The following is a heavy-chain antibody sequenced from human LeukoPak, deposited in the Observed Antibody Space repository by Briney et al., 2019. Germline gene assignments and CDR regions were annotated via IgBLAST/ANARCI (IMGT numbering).Heavy chain of an antibody. CDR1: GGSISSYY. CDR3: AKEGAAGRLNWFDP. D-gene: IGHD6-13*01. V-gene: IGHV4-59*01. J-gene: IGHJ5*02. Sequence: SETLPLTCTVSGGSISSYYWSWIRQPPGKGLEWIGYIYYSGSTNYNPSLKSRVTISVDTSKNQFSLKLNSVTAADTAVYYCAKEGAAGRLNWFDPWGQGTLVTVSS. CDR2: IYYSGST.